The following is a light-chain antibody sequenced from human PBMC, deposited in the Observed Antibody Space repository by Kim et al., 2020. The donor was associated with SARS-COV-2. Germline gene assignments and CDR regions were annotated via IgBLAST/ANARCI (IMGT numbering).Light chain of an antibody. CDR2: GAS. J-gene: IGKJ2*01. CDR1: KSVSNK. Sequence: EVVMTQSPATLSVSPGERVTLSCRASKSVSNKLAWYQQKPGQAPRLLIYGASDRATGTPAKFIGTWSGTEFTLIISSLQSKDFATYYCQQYHDWPYTFGQGTKLEI. CDR3: QQYHDWPYT. V-gene: IGKV3-15*01.